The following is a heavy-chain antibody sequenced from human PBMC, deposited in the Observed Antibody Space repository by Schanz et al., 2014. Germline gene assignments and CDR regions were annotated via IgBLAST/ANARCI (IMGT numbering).Heavy chain of an antibody. D-gene: IGHD2-21*01. CDR1: GFTFSNHG. CDR3: AREDCSATSCYFRY. J-gene: IGHJ4*02. V-gene: IGHV3-33*01. CDR2: IRYDGRNK. Sequence: QVFLAESGGGLVQPGGSLRLSCAASGFTFSNHGMHWVRQSPGKGLEWVAVIRYDGRNKNFVESVKGRFTISRDNSNNTVYLQMNTLRAEDTAVYYCAREDCSATSCYFRYWGQGTLVTVSS.